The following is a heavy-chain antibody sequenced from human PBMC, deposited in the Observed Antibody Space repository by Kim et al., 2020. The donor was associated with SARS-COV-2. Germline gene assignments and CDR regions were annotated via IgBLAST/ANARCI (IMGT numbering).Heavy chain of an antibody. J-gene: IGHJ4*02. CDR3: ARDWNWGIDV. V-gene: IGHV3-48*02. CDR2: ISVTDAI. CDR1: GFTFTTYN. Sequence: GGSLRLSCAASGFTFTTYNMNWVRQAPGKGLEWISYISVTDAIYYADSVKGRFTISRDYAKNSLDLQMKSLRDEDTAVYYCARDWNWGIDVWGQGILVT. D-gene: IGHD7-27*01.